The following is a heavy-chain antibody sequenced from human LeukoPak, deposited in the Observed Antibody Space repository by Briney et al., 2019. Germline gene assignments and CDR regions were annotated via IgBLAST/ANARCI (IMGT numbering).Heavy chain of an antibody. CDR2: ISSGSSTI. D-gene: IGHD4-23*01. CDR3: ARENDYGGNFRYGYCYY. V-gene: IGHV3-48*01. J-gene: IGHJ4*02. Sequence: PGGSLRLSCAASGFTFSTYSMNWVRQAPGQRLEWVSYISSGSSTIYSADSVKGRFTISRDNAKNSLYLQMNSLRAEDTAVYYCARENDYGGNFRYGYCYYWGQGTLVTVSS. CDR1: GFTFSTYS.